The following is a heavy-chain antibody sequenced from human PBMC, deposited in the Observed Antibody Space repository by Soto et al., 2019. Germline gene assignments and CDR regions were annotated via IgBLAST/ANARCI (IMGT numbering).Heavy chain of an antibody. Sequence: ASVKVSCKASGYSFATYGFSWVRQSPGQGLECVGWISAHNGDTHYSQKFQGRVTLTTDTSTNAGYMELRSLTSDDTAVYFCATEPIYYNDGSGYYPLGHWGQGTLVTVSS. D-gene: IGHD3-22*01. CDR3: ATEPIYYNDGSGYYPLGH. CDR1: GYSFATYG. V-gene: IGHV1-18*04. J-gene: IGHJ4*02. CDR2: ISAHNGDT.